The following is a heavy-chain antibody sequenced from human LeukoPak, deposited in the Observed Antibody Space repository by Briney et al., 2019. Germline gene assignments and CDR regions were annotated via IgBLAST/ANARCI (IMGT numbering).Heavy chain of an antibody. CDR3: ASFERIYDYVWGSYRRDY. D-gene: IGHD3-16*02. J-gene: IGHJ4*02. CDR2: IYHSGST. V-gene: IGHV4-38-2*02. CDR1: GYSISGGYY. Sequence: PSETLSLTCTVSGYSISGGYYWGWVRQPPGKGLEWIGSIYHSGSTYYNPSLKSRVTISVDTSKNQFSLKLSSVTAADTAVYYCASFERIYDYVWGSYRRDYWGQGTLVTVSS.